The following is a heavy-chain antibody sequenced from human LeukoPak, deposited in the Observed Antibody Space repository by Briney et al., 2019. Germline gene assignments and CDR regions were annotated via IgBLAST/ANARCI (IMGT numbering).Heavy chain of an antibody. CDR3: ARDWKTNSFDY. CDR1: GFTFSDYW. D-gene: IGHD1-1*01. V-gene: IGHV3-7*01. CDR2: IKQDGSEK. J-gene: IGHJ4*02. Sequence: PGGSLRLSCAASGFTFSDYWMTWVRQAPGKGLEWVANIKQDGSEKYYVDSVKGRFTISRDNAKNSLYLQMDSLRAEDTAIYYCARDWKTNSFDYWGQGTLVTVSS.